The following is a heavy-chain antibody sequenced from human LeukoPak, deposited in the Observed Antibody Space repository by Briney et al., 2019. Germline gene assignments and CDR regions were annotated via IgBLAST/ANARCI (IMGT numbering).Heavy chain of an antibody. CDR3: ARLRTQADGRMWNWYFDL. CDR1: GGSNSSYY. D-gene: IGHD5-24*01. CDR2: IYYSGST. V-gene: IGHV4-59*08. Sequence: KPSETLSLTCTVSGGSNSSYYWSWIRQPPGKGLEWIGYIYYSGSTSYNPSLNSRVTISVDTSKNQFSLKLSSATAADTAVYYCARLRTQADGRMWNWYFDLWGRGTLVTVSS. J-gene: IGHJ2*01.